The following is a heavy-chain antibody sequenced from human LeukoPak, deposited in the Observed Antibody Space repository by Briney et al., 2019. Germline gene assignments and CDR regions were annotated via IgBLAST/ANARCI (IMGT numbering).Heavy chain of an antibody. Sequence: GASVKVSCKASGGTFSSYAISWVRQAPAQGLVWMGGIIPIFGTANYAQKFQGRVTITADESTSTAYMELSSLRSDDTAVYYCARGPTPSYMDVWGKGTTVTVSS. CDR2: IIPIFGTA. J-gene: IGHJ6*03. CDR3: ARGPTPSYMDV. V-gene: IGHV1-69*13. CDR1: GGTFSSYA.